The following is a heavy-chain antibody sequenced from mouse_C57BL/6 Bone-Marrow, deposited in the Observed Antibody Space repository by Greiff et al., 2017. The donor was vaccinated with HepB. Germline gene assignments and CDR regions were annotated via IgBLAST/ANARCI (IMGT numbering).Heavy chain of an antibody. J-gene: IGHJ2*01. CDR2: ISNLAYSI. CDR3: ARRGLDGYSFDY. CDR1: GFTFSDYG. Sequence: DVQLVESGGGLVQPGGSLKLSCAASGFTFSDYGMAWVRQAPRKGPEWVAFISNLAYSIYYADTVTGRFTISRENAKNTLYLEMSSLRSEDTAMYYCARRGLDGYSFDYWGQGTTLTVSS. V-gene: IGHV5-15*04. D-gene: IGHD2-3*01.